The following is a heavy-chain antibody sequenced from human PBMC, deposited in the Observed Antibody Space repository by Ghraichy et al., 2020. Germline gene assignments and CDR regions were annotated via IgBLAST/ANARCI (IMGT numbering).Heavy chain of an antibody. D-gene: IGHD3-10*01. CDR3: ARAKWNAYRGQSFGPHDFGFDY. CDR2: ISYDGSNK. Sequence: GGSLRLSCAASGFTFSSYAMHWVRQAPGKGLEWVAVISYDGSNKYYADSVKGRFTISRDNSKNTLYLQMNSLRAEDTAVYYCARAKWNAYRGQSFGPHDFGFDYWGQGTLVTVSS. V-gene: IGHV3-30*04. J-gene: IGHJ4*02. CDR1: GFTFSSYA.